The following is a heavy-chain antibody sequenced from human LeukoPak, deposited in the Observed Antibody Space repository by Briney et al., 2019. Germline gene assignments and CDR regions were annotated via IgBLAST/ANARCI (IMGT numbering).Heavy chain of an antibody. CDR3: ARGGTVVNGFDY. CDR1: GFTFSSYA. Sequence: PGGSLRLSCAASGFTFSSYAMSWVRQAPGKGLEWVSAISGSGGSTYYADSVKGRFTISRDNAKNSLYLQMNSLRAEDTAVYYCARGGTVVNGFDYWGQGTLVTVSS. J-gene: IGHJ4*02. D-gene: IGHD4-23*01. V-gene: IGHV3-23*01. CDR2: ISGSGGST.